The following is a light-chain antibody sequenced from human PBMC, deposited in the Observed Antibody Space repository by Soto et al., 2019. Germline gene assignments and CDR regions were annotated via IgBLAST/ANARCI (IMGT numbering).Light chain of an antibody. J-gene: IGKJ3*01. CDR1: QSVSSN. Sequence: EIVMTQSPVTLSVSPGERATLSCRASQSVSSNLAWYQQKPGQAPRLLIYATSTRATGIPARFSGSGSGTEFTLTISSLQSEDFAVYYCQQYNKWPRFTFGPGTKVDIK. V-gene: IGKV3-15*01. CDR3: QQYNKWPRFT. CDR2: ATS.